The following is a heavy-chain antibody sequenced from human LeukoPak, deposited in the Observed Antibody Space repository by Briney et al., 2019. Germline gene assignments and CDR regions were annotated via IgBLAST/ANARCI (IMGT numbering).Heavy chain of an antibody. CDR2: ISDSGRAI. CDR3: ARSFLGVVLDY. J-gene: IGHJ4*02. D-gene: IGHD3-3*01. V-gene: IGHV3-11*04. CDR1: GFTFSDYY. Sequence: GGSLRLSCAASGFTFSDYYMSWIRQAPGKGVEWVSYISDSGRAIYYADSVKGRFTISRDNAKNSLYLQMHSLRAEDTAVYYCARSFLGVVLDYWGQGTLVTVAS.